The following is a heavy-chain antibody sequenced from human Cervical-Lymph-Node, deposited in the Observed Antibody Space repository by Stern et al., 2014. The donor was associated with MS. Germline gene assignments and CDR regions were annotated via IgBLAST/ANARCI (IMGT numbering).Heavy chain of an antibody. J-gene: IGHJ4*01. CDR1: GYFSTDTN. CDR3: ARGSGTAYDLRGDY. CDR2: INPNSGGT. Sequence: VQLVESGAEAKAPGPQWRSPAGPPGYFSTDTNLHGGDRPPGQGLDGRGWINPNSGGTNYAQNFQGRVTMTRDTSISTAYMELRWLGYADTAVYYCARGSGTAYDLRGDYWGQGTLVTVSS. V-gene: IGHV1-2*02. D-gene: IGHD3-3*01.